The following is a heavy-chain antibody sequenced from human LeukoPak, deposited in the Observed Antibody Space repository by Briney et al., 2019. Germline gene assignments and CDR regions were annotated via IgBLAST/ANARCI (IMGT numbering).Heavy chain of an antibody. Sequence: PGGSLRLSCAASGFTFSSYSMHWVRQAPGKGLEWVSSISSSSSYIYYADSVKGRFTISRDNAKNSLYLQMNSLRAEDTAVYYCARGDSSSWYDFDYWGQGTLVTVSS. V-gene: IGHV3-21*01. D-gene: IGHD6-13*01. J-gene: IGHJ4*02. CDR1: GFTFSSYS. CDR2: ISSSSSYI. CDR3: ARGDSSSWYDFDY.